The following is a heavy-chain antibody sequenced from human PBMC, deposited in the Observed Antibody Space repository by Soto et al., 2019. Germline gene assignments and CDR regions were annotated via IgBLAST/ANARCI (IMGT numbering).Heavy chain of an antibody. V-gene: IGHV3-23*01. D-gene: IGHD6-19*01. J-gene: IGHJ4*02. CDR2: ISGSGGST. Sequence: EVQLLESGGGLVQPGGSLRLSCAASGFTFSSYAMSWVRQAPGKGLEWVSAISGSGGSTYYADSVKGRFTISRDNSKNTLYLQINSLRAEDTAVYYCAKSGRGYSSGWYGSYWGQGTLVTVSS. CDR1: GFTFSSYA. CDR3: AKSGRGYSSGWYGSY.